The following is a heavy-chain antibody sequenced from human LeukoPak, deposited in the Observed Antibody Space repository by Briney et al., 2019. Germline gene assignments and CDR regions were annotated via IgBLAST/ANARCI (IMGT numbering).Heavy chain of an antibody. CDR2: ISYDGSNK. J-gene: IGHJ4*02. D-gene: IGHD6-19*01. Sequence: GRSLRLSCAASGFTFSSYGMHWVRQAPGKGLEWVAVISYDGSNKYYADSVKGRFTIPRDNSKNTLYLQMNSLRAEDTAVYYCAKDRYVAGKSPPDYWGQGTLVTVSS. V-gene: IGHV3-30*18. CDR3: AKDRYVAGKSPPDY. CDR1: GFTFSSYG.